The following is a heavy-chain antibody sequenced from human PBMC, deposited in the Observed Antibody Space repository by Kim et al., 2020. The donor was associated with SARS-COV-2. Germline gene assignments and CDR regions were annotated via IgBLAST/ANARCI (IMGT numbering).Heavy chain of an antibody. V-gene: IGHV3-64D*09. Sequence: VKGRFTIARDNSKNTLYRQMSSLRAEDTAVYYCVKDKDIVVVVAAGGDYWGQGTLVTVSS. D-gene: IGHD2-15*01. CDR3: VKDKDIVVVVAAGGDY. J-gene: IGHJ4*02.